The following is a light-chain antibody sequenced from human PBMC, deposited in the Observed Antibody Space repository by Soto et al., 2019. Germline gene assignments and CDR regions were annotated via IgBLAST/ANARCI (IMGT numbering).Light chain of an antibody. Sequence: EIVLTQSPATLALSPGEMALLAVSASPSVTNFLAWYQQKPGQAPRLLIYGAFNRATGIPARFSGSGSGTDFTLTIRRLEPEYSAIYSSQQRNSWPPVNCGQGTRLEIK. V-gene: IGKV3-11*01. CDR2: GAF. J-gene: IGKJ5*01. CDR1: PSVTNF. CDR3: QQRNSWPPVN.